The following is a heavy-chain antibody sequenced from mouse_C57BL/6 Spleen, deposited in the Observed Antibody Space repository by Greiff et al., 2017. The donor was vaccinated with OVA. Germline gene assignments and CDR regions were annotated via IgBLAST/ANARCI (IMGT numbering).Heavy chain of an antibody. J-gene: IGHJ1*03. CDR2: ISSGSSTI. D-gene: IGHD2-10*02. Sequence: EVQLQESGGGLVKPGGSLKLSCAASGFTFSDYGMHWVRQAPEKGLEWVAYISSGSSTIYYADTVKGRFTISRDNAKNTLFLQMTSLRSEDTAMYYCARHTYWYFDVWGTGTTVTVSS. CDR3: ARHTYWYFDV. V-gene: IGHV5-17*01. CDR1: GFTFSDYG.